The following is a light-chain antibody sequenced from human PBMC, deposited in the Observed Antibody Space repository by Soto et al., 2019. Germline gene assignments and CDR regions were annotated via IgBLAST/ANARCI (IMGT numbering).Light chain of an antibody. CDR2: GAS. J-gene: IGKJ2*01. Sequence: DIVLTQSPGTLSLSPGERATLSCRASQIISSTYLVWYQQKPGQDPRLLIYGASSRATGIPDRFSGSGSGTDFALTISRLEPEDCALYYFQHYGTSLYNFGQGTKRAIK. CDR1: QIISSTY. V-gene: IGKV3-20*01. CDR3: QHYGTSLYN.